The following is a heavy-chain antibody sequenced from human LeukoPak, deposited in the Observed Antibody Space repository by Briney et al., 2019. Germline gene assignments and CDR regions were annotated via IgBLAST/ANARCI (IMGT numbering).Heavy chain of an antibody. CDR2: IIPIFGTA. D-gene: IGHD2-2*01. CDR3: TRCPPGPRGVVVPAAIHVANYYYYMDV. V-gene: IGHV1-69*13. J-gene: IGHJ6*03. CDR1: GGTFSSYA. Sequence: ASLKVSCKASGGTFSSYAISWVRQAPGQGLEWMGGIIPIFGTANYAQKFQGRVTITADESASTAYMELSSLRSEDTAVYYCTRCPPGPRGVVVPAAIHVANYYYYMDVWGKGTTVTVSS.